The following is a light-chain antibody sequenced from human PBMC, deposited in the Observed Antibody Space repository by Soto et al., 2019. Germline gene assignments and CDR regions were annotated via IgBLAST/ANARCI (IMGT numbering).Light chain of an antibody. Sequence: QSALTQPASVSGSPGQSITISYTGTSSDVGTYNLVSWYQQHPGKAPKLMLYEGSKRPSGVSNRFSGSNSGNTASLTISGLQAEDEADYYCCSYAAGSAPYVFGTGTKLTVL. CDR2: EGS. J-gene: IGLJ1*01. CDR3: CSYAAGSAPYV. V-gene: IGLV2-23*01. CDR1: SSDVGTYNL.